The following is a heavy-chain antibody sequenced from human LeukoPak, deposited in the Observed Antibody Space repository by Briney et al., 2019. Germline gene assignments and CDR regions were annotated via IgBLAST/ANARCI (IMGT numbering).Heavy chain of an antibody. CDR3: ARGPSGWYRLRAFDI. V-gene: IGHV4-39*07. J-gene: IGHJ3*02. CDR2: IYCCGSP. CDR1: GGSISSRSYY. Sequence: PSETLSLTCTVSGGSISSRSYYWGWIRQPPGKVLGWIGSIYCCGSPYYNPSRKSRVTISVDKSSNQFSLNLSSVTAADKAVYYCARGPSGWYRLRAFDIWGQGTMVTVSS. D-gene: IGHD6-19*01.